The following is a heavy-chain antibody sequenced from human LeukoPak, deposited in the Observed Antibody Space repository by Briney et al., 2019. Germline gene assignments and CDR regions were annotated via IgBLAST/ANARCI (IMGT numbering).Heavy chain of an antibody. V-gene: IGHV1-46*01. Sequence: ASVKVSCKASGYTFTSYYMHWERQAPGPGLEWMGIINPSGGSTSYAQKFQGRGTMTRDASTSTIYMELSSRRSEDTAVYYCSIDPIIAAAGTSIDYGMDVWGQGTTVTVSS. CDR3: SIDPIIAAAGTSIDYGMDV. CDR1: GYTFTSYY. D-gene: IGHD6-13*01. CDR2: INPSGGST. J-gene: IGHJ6*02.